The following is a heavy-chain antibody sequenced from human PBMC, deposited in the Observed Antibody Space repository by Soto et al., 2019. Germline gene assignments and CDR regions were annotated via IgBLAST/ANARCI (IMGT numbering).Heavy chain of an antibody. CDR2: ISGSGGST. J-gene: IGHJ6*02. CDR1: GFTFSSYA. CDR3: AKERALDYDFWSGYPYGMDV. V-gene: IGHV3-23*01. D-gene: IGHD3-3*01. Sequence: PGGPLRLSSAASGFTFSSYAMSWVRQAPGKGLEWVSAISGSGGSTYYADSVKGRFTISRDNSKNTLYLQMNSLRAEDTAVYYCAKERALDYDFWSGYPYGMDVWGQGTTVTVSS.